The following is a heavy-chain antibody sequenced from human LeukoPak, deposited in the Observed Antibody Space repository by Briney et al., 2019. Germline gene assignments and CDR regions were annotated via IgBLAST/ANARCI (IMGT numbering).Heavy chain of an antibody. V-gene: IGHV5-51*01. CDR2: IYPGDSDT. Sequence: GESLKISCEASGYSFTSYYIGWVRQMPGKGLEWMGIIYPGDSDTKYSPSFEGQVTISADKSITTAYLQWSSLRASDTAIYYCARTGPWSGLKSYYYMDVWGKGTTVTVSS. CDR1: GYSFTSYY. D-gene: IGHD3-3*01. J-gene: IGHJ6*03. CDR3: ARTGPWSGLKSYYYMDV.